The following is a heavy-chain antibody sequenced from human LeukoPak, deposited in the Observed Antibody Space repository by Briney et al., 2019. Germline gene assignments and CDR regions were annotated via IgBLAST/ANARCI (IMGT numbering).Heavy chain of an antibody. CDR3: ARSPYVWGSYRYSYFDY. V-gene: IGHV4-39*07. CDR2: IYYSGST. CDR1: GGSISSISSNNYH. D-gene: IGHD3-16*02. J-gene: IGHJ4*02. Sequence: SETLSLTCIVSGGSISSISSNNYHWGWIRQPPGKGLEWIGSIYYSGSTYYNPSLKSRVTISVDTSKNQFSLKLSSVTAADTAVYYCARSPYVWGSYRYSYFDYWGQGTLVTVSS.